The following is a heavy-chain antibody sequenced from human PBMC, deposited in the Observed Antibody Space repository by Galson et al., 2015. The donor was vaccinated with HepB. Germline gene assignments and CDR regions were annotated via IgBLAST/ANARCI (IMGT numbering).Heavy chain of an antibody. D-gene: IGHD3-3*02. CDR1: GFTFTRYY. Sequence: SVKVSCKASGFTFTRYYMYWVRQAPGKGLEWMGVIVPSGGSTSYAQNFQGRVTMTRDTSTSTVYMELSSLRSEDTAVYYCAREGRDLSGTVPLFASWGQGTLVTGSS. J-gene: IGHJ4*02. V-gene: IGHV1-46*03. CDR3: AREGRDLSGTVPLFAS. CDR2: IVPSGGST.